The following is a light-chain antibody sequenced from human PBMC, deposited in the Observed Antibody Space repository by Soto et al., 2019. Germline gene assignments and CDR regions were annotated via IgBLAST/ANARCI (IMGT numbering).Light chain of an antibody. J-gene: IGKJ1*01. CDR3: QQYGSSPPT. Sequence: EIVLTQSPDTLSLSPGERATLSCRASQSVSSNYLAWYQRKPGQAPRLLIYGASSRAIDIPNRFSGSGSGTDFTLTITRLEPEDFAVYYCQQYGSSPPTFGQGIKVEI. CDR2: GAS. CDR1: QSVSSNY. V-gene: IGKV3-20*01.